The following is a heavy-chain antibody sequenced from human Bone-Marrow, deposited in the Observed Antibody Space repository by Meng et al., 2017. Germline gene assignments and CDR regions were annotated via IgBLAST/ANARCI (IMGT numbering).Heavy chain of an antibody. CDR2: ISAYNGNT. Sequence: VQLVRSGAEVKKHEASVKDSRKASGYTCTSYGISWVRKAPGQGLEWMGWISAYNGNTNDAQKLQGRVTMTTDTSTSTAYMELRSLRSDDTAVYYCARDRSTRGGYNYWGQGTLVTVSS. CDR3: ARDRSTRGGYNY. D-gene: IGHD3-16*01. CDR1: GYTCTSYG. J-gene: IGHJ4*02. V-gene: IGHV1-18*01.